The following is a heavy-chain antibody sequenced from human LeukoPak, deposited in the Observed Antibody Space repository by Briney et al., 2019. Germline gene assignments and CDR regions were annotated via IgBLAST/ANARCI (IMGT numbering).Heavy chain of an antibody. V-gene: IGHV1-2*04. CDR2: INPNSGGT. CDR1: KYTFTAYY. D-gene: IGHD1-26*01. CDR3: ARGGYSGSYNYSWSFDY. Sequence: GASVKVSCKASKYTFTAYYMHWVRQAPGQGLEWMGWINPNSGGTNYAQKFQGWVTMTRDTSISTAYMELSRLRSDDTAVYYCARGGYSGSYNYSWSFDYWGQGTLVTVSS. J-gene: IGHJ4*02.